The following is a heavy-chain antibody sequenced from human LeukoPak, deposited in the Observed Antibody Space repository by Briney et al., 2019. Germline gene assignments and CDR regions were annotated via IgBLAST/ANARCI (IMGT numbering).Heavy chain of an antibody. CDR1: GYTFTSYD. Sequence: GASVKVSCKASGYTFTSYDINWVRQATGQGLEWMGWMNPNSGNTGYAQKFQGRVTITRNTSISTAYMELSSLRSEDTAVYYCARGPRIAAAGRPYAFDIWGQGTMVTVSS. CDR3: ARGPRIAAAGRPYAFDI. J-gene: IGHJ3*02. D-gene: IGHD6-13*01. V-gene: IGHV1-8*03. CDR2: MNPNSGNT.